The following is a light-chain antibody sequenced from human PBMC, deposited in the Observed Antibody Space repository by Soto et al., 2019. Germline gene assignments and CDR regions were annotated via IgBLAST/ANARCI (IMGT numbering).Light chain of an antibody. V-gene: IGKV1-5*03. J-gene: IGKJ1*01. CDR2: EAA. Sequence: DIQMPQSPSTLSASVGDRVTITCRASQYTHNYLAWYQQKPGEAPQLLLYEAANLESGVRSRFSGSGTGAAFTLTICRLEPADFSAYYGQQYNNYPWTFRQGTRVDI. CDR1: QYTHNY. CDR3: QQYNNYPWT.